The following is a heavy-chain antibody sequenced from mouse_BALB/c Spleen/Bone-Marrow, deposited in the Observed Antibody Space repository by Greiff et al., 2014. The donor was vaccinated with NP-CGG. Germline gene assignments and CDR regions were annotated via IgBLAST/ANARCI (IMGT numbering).Heavy chain of an antibody. V-gene: IGHV1-53*01. J-gene: IGHJ3*01. CDR1: GYTFTSYY. Sequence: GTELVKPGASVKLSCKASGYTFTSYYMFWVKQRPGQGLEWIGEINPSNGGTVFNEKFKSKVTLTVDKSSSTAYIQLSGLTSEDSAVYYCIRSAGTGFAYWGQGTLVTVS. CDR2: INPSNGGT. CDR3: IRSAGTGFAY. D-gene: IGHD3-3*01.